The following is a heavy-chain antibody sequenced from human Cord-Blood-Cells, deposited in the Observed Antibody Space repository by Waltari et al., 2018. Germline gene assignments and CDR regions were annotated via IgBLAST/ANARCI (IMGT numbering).Heavy chain of an antibody. CDR2: INPNSGGT. CDR3: ARDPFDSSGYYGAFDI. CDR1: GYTFTGYY. V-gene: IGHV1-2*02. D-gene: IGHD3-22*01. J-gene: IGHJ3*02. Sequence: QVQLVQSGAEVKKPGASVKVSCKASGYTFTGYYMHWVRPAPGQGLEWMGGINPNSGGTNYAQKFQGRVTMTRDTSISTAYMELSRLRSDDTAVYYCARDPFDSSGYYGAFDIWGQGTMVTVSS.